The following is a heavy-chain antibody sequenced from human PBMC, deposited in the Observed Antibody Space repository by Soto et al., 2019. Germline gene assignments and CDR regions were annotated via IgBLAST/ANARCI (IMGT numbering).Heavy chain of an antibody. J-gene: IGHJ6*03. D-gene: IGHD3-3*01. CDR2: ISGSGGST. CDR1: GFTFSSYA. CDR3: ARGARGYYYMDV. Sequence: GGSLRLSCAASGFTFSSYAMSWVRQAPGKGLEWVSAISGSGGSTYYADSVKGRFTISRDNSKNTLYLQMNSLRAEDKAVYYSARGARGYYYMDVWGKGTTVTVSS. V-gene: IGHV3-23*01.